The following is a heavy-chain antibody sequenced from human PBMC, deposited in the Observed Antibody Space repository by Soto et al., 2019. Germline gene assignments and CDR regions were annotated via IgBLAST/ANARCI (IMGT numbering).Heavy chain of an antibody. D-gene: IGHD3-22*01. J-gene: IGHJ6*02. CDR3: ARTRLYDASGYYYYYYGMDV. CDR1: GFTFSDSP. V-gene: IGHV3-73*01. Sequence: GGSLRLSCAASGFTFSDSPIHWVRQASGKGLEWVGRIRGEANTYATAYAASVKGRFTFSRDDSKNTAYLHMSSLKTEDTALYYCARTRLYDASGYYYYYYGMDVWGQGTRVTVSS. CDR2: IRGEANTYAT.